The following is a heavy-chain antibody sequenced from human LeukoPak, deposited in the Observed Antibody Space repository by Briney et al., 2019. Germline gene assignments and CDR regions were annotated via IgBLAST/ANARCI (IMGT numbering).Heavy chain of an antibody. J-gene: IGHJ4*02. CDR1: GFTFRNYW. V-gene: IGHV3-7*01. CDR2: IKQDGSET. Sequence: PGGSLRLSCAASGFTFRNYWMGWVRQAPGKGLEWVANIKQDGSETYYVDSVKGRFTISRDNAKNSLYLQMNSLIAEDTAVYYCARENYFDYWGQGTLVTVSS. CDR3: ARENYFDY.